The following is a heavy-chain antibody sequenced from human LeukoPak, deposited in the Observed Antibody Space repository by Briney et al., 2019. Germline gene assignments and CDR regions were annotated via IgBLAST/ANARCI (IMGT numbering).Heavy chain of an antibody. V-gene: IGHV3-23*01. D-gene: IGHD5-24*01. CDR1: GLTFSSYW. J-gene: IGHJ4*02. CDR2: ISGSGGST. CDR3: AKVGPRLRWLQRYFDY. Sequence: PGGSLRLSCAASGLTFSSYWMHWVRQAPGKGLEWVSAISGSGGSTYYADSVKGRFTISRDNSKNTLYLQMNSLRAEDTAVYYCAKVGPRLRWLQRYFDYWGQGTLVTVSS.